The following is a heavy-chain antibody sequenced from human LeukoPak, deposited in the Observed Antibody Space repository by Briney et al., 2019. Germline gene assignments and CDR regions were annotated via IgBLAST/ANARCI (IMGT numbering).Heavy chain of an antibody. Sequence: GGSLRLSCAASGFTFSSYAMSWVRQAPGKGLEWVSAISGSGGSTYCADSVKGRFTISRDNSKNTLYLQMNSLRAEDTAVYYCAKASGGLPLYYFDYWGQGTLVTVSS. J-gene: IGHJ4*02. CDR3: AKASGGLPLYYFDY. CDR1: GFTFSSYA. CDR2: ISGSGGST. D-gene: IGHD4-23*01. V-gene: IGHV3-23*01.